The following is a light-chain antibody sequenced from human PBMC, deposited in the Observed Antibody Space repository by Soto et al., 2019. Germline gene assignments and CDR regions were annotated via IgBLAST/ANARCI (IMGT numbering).Light chain of an antibody. CDR3: CSYAGIYTFV. CDR2: DVT. Sequence: QSVLTQPRSVSGSPGQSVIISCTGTSSDVSIYDYVSWYQQHPGKAPKLIIYDVTERPSGVPDRFSGSKSGNTASLTISGLQAEDEADYYCCSYAGIYTFVFGNGTKSPS. CDR1: SSDVSIYDY. J-gene: IGLJ1*01. V-gene: IGLV2-11*01.